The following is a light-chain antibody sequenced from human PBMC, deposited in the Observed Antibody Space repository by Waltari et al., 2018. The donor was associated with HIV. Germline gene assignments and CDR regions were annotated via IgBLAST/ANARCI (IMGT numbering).Light chain of an antibody. Sequence: DIVMTQSPNSLAVSLGERATINCRSSRTILFSSENRNCLAWYQQKPGQSPKLLIYWASTRASVVPDRFSGSGSGTNFSLTISSLQTDDVALYYCQQYYSLGPTFGGGTKVEIK. J-gene: IGKJ4*01. CDR3: QQYYSLGPT. V-gene: IGKV4-1*01. CDR2: WAS. CDR1: RTILFSSENRNC.